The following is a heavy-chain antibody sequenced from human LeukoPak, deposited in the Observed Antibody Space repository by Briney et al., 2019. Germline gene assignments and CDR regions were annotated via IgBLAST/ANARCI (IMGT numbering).Heavy chain of an antibody. Sequence: GGSLRLSCAASGFTFGSYAMHWVRQAPGKGLEWVAVISYDGSNKYYADSVKGRFTISRDNSKNTLYLQMNSLRAEDTAVYYCARTTPNSSSDDAFDIWGQGTMVTVSS. CDR3: ARTTPNSSSDDAFDI. J-gene: IGHJ3*02. V-gene: IGHV3-30-3*01. CDR1: GFTFGSYA. D-gene: IGHD6-6*01. CDR2: ISYDGSNK.